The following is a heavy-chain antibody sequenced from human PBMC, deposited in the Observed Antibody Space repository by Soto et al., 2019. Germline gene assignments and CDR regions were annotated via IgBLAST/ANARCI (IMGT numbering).Heavy chain of an antibody. J-gene: IGHJ5*02. Sequence: GGSLRLSCAASGFTFSSYAMSWVRQAPGKGLEWVSAISGSGGSTYYADSVKGRFTISRDNSKNTLYLQMNSLRAEDTAVYYCAKDRLRDYDILTGYHSWGQGTLVTVSS. V-gene: IGHV3-23*01. D-gene: IGHD3-9*01. CDR3: AKDRLRDYDILTGYHS. CDR1: GFTFSSYA. CDR2: ISGSGGST.